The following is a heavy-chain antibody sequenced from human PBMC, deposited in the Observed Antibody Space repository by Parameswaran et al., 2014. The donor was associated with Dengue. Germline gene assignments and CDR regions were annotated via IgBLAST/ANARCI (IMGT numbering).Heavy chain of an antibody. Sequence: RWIRQPPGKGLEWIGRIYTSGSTNYNPSLKSRVTMSVDTSKNQFSLKLSSVTAADTAVYYCARDESVAGMFSYYYYYMDVWGKGPRSPSP. J-gene: IGHJ6*03. V-gene: IGHV4-4*07. CDR3: ARDESVAGMFSYYYYYMDV. D-gene: IGHD6-19*01. CDR2: IYTSGST.